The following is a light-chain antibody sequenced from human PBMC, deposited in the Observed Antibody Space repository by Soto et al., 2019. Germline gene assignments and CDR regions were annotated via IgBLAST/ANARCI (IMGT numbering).Light chain of an antibody. CDR2: RAS. J-gene: IGKJ5*01. V-gene: IGKV3-15*01. CDR1: QNIYSN. Sequence: IVMTQSPATLSVSPGERATLSCRASQNIYSNVAWYQQRPGQAPRFLIYRASTRATGIPARFSGSGSGTEFTLTISSLQSEDFAVYYCQQYRNWPITFGQGTRLEIK. CDR3: QQYRNWPIT.